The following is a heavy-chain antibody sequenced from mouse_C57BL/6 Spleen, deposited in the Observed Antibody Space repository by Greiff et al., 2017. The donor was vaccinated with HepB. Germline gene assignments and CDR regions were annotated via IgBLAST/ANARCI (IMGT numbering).Heavy chain of an antibody. CDR3: TRYYDYDGYFDV. J-gene: IGHJ1*03. V-gene: IGHV5-9-1*02. Sequence: EVMLVESGEGLVKPGGSLKLSCAASGFTFSSYAMSWVRQTPEKRLEWVAYISSGGDYTYYADTVKGRFTISRDNARNTLYLQMSSLKSEDTAMYYCTRYYDYDGYFDVWGTGTTVTVSS. D-gene: IGHD2-4*01. CDR1: GFTFSSYA. CDR2: ISSGGDYT.